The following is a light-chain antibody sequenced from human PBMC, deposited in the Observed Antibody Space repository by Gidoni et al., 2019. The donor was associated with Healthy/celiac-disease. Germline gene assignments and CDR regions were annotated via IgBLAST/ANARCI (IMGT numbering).Light chain of an antibody. CDR1: QSISSY. V-gene: IGKV1-39*01. CDR3: QQSYSTPLVT. Sequence: DIPMTQPPSSLSASVGDRVTITCRASQSISSYLNWYQQKPGKAPKLLIYAASSLQSGVPSRFSGSGSGTDFTLTISSLQPEDFATYYCQQSYSTPLVTFGQGTQLEIK. CDR2: AAS. J-gene: IGKJ5*01.